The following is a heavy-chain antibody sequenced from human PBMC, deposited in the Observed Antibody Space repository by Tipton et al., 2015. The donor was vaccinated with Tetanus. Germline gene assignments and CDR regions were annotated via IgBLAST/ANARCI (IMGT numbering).Heavy chain of an antibody. Sequence: TLSLTCTVSGGSMSSNYWSWIRQTPGKGLEWIGYIYSSGSFNYNPSLRSRVTLSVDTSQKQFSLNLRSMTAADTAVYYCARGGPESRWYFDLWGRGTLVTVSS. V-gene: IGHV4-59*01. CDR1: GGSMSSNY. J-gene: IGHJ2*01. CDR2: IYSSGSF. CDR3: ARGGPESRWYFDL.